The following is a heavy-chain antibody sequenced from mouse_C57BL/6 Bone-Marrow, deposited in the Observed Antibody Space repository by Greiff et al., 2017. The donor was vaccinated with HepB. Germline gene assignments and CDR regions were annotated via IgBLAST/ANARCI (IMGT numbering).Heavy chain of an antibody. V-gene: IGHV3-6*01. J-gene: IGHJ2*01. D-gene: IGHD2-4*01. CDR2: ISYDGSN. CDR1: GYSITSGYY. CDR3: ARGGIYYDYEDYFDY. Sequence: EVKLQESGPGLVKPSQSLSLTCSVTGYSITSGYYWNWIRQFPGNKLEWMGYISYDGSNNYNPSLKNRISITRDTSKNQFFLKLNSVTTEDTATYYCARGGIYYDYEDYFDYWGQGTTLTVSS.